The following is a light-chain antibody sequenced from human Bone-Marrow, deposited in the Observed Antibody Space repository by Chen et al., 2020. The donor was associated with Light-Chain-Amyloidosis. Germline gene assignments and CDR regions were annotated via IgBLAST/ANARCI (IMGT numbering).Light chain of an antibody. CDR3: QSADSSGTYEVI. J-gene: IGLJ2*01. CDR2: RDT. Sequence: SYELTHPPSVSVSPGQTPRLTCSGDDLPTKYAYWYQQKPGPAPVLVIHRDTERPSGISERFSGSSSGTTATLTISGVQAEDEADYHCQSADSSGTYEVIFGGGTKLTVL. V-gene: IGLV3-25*03. CDR1: DLPTKY.